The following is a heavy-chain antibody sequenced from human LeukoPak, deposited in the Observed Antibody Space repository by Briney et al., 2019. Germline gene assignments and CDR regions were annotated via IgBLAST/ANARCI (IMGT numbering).Heavy chain of an antibody. J-gene: IGHJ4*02. CDR2: IKQDGSEK. Sequence: GGSLRLSCAASGFTFSSYWMSWVRQAPGKGLEWVANIKQDGSEKYYVDSVKGRFTISRDNAKNSLYLHMNSLRAEDTAVYYCARQGHGYSYGNFDYWGQGTLVTVSS. CDR3: ARQGHGYSYGNFDY. CDR1: GFTFSSYW. V-gene: IGHV3-7*01. D-gene: IGHD5-18*01.